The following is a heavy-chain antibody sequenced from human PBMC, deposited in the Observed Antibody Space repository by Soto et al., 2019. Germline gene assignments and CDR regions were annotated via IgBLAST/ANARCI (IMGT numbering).Heavy chain of an antibody. CDR1: GFTFSSYS. V-gene: IGHV3-21*04. CDR3: AREMVAGDPSTIDY. Sequence: GALRLYCVASGFTFSSYSIHWVRHAPGKGLEWVSSISSSSSYIYYADSVKGRFTFSRDNDKHSLYLQMNGMSAEDTAVYSCAREMVAGDPSTIDYWGQGTLVTVSS. CDR2: ISSSSSYI. D-gene: IGHD6-19*01. J-gene: IGHJ4*02.